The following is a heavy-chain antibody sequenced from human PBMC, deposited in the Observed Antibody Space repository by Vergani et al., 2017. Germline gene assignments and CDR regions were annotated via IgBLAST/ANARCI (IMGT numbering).Heavy chain of an antibody. CDR2: FYTGGGT. CDR1: GGSISSGSYY. Sequence: QVQLQESGPGLVRPSQTLSLTCTVSGGSISSGSYYWSWFRQPAGKGLEWIGRFYTGGGTSYNPSLKSRVTISVDTSKNQFSLQRSSVTAADTAVYYCARDPLYSTTWPFLLLDMDVWGQGTTVTVSS. V-gene: IGHV4-61*02. J-gene: IGHJ6*02. CDR3: ARDPLYSTTWPFLLLDMDV. D-gene: IGHD6-13*01.